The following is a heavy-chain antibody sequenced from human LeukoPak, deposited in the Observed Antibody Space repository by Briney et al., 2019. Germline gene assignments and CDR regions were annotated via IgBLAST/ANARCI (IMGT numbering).Heavy chain of an antibody. CDR3: ARDPDYGRWFDP. CDR2: IYHSGST. J-gene: IGHJ5*02. V-gene: IGHV4-38-2*02. D-gene: IGHD4-17*01. CDR1: GYSISSGYY. Sequence: PSETLSLTCAVSGYSISSGYYWGWIRQPPGKGLEWIGSIYHSGSTYYNPSLKSRVTMSVDTSKNQFSLKLSSVTAADTAVYYCARDPDYGRWFDPWGQGTLVTVSS.